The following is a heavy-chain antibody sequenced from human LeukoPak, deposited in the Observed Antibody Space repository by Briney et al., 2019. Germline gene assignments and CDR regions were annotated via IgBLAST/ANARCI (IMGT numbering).Heavy chain of an antibody. J-gene: IGHJ4*02. CDR1: GASMSDYY. V-gene: IGHV4-59*08. CDR2: IYYTVST. Sequence: EASETLSLTCTVSGASMSDYYWSWIRQPPGKGLEWIGYIYYTVSTNYNPSLNSRVTMSADTSKNQISLKLSSVTAADSAVYYCVRRVRYFGQNDYWGQGALVTVSS. D-gene: IGHD3-9*01. CDR3: VRRVRYFGQNDY.